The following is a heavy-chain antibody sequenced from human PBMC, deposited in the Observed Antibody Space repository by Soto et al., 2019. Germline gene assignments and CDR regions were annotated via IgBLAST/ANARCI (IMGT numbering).Heavy chain of an antibody. J-gene: IGHJ6*02. Sequence: QVQLQESGPGLVKPSHTLSLTCTVSGGSISSGGYYWSWIRQHPGKGLEWIGYIYYSGSTYYNPSLKSRVTISVDTSKNQFSLKLSSVTAADTAVYYCARDMRGYYYYYGMDVWGQGTTVTVSS. V-gene: IGHV4-31*03. CDR3: ARDMRGYYYYYGMDV. D-gene: IGHD3-16*01. CDR2: IYYSGST. CDR1: GGSISSGGYY.